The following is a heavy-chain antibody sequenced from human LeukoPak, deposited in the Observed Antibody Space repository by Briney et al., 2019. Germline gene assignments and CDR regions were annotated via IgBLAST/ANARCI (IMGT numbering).Heavy chain of an antibody. Sequence: PSETLSLTCAVYGGSFSGYYWSWIRQPPGKGLEWIGEINHSGSTNYNPSLKSRVTISVDTSKNQFSLKLSSVTAADTAVYYCARLLSYDFWSGYLPGAFDIWGQGTMVTVFS. CDR3: ARLLSYDFWSGYLPGAFDI. CDR1: GGSFSGYY. J-gene: IGHJ3*02. V-gene: IGHV4-34*01. D-gene: IGHD3-3*01. CDR2: INHSGST.